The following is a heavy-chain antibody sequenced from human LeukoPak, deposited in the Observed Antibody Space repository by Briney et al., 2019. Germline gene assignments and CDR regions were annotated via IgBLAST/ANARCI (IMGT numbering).Heavy chain of an antibody. CDR1: GFTVSSCY. V-gene: IGHV3-53*01. CDR3: ASDISSSLGAFNI. Sequence: TGGSLRLSCAASGFTVSSCYMSWVRRAPGKGLEWVSVIYIGGSTYYADSVKGRFTISRDNSKNTLYLQMNSMRAEGTAVYYCASDISSSLGAFNIWGQGTMVTVSS. CDR2: IYIGGST. D-gene: IGHD6-6*01. J-gene: IGHJ3*02.